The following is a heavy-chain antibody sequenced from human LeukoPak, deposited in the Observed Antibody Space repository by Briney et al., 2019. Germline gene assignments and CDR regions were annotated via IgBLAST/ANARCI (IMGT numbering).Heavy chain of an antibody. CDR1: GYTFTSYD. CDR2: MNPNSGNA. J-gene: IGHJ4*02. CDR3: ARGQSQFDY. V-gene: IGHV1-8*01. Sequence: GASVKVSCKASGYTFTSYDINWVRQATGQGLEWMGWMNPNSGNAVYAQKFQGRVTMTRNTSITTAYMEPTSLRSEDTAMYYCARGQSQFDYWGQGTLVTVSS.